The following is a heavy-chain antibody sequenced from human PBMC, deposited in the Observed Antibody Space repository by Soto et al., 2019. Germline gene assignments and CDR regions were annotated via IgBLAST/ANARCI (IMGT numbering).Heavy chain of an antibody. CDR1: GASISNHSFY. J-gene: IGHJ4*02. V-gene: IGHV4-39*02. Sequence: ETLSLTCTVSGASISNHSFYWGWIRQPPGKGLEWIGSLSYSGSAYYSPSLKSRVTIYADTLKNQFSLTLTSVTASDTAVFYCARESGYSFGGTPSFGCWGQGSLVVVGS. CDR2: LSYSGSA. D-gene: IGHD5-18*01. CDR3: ARESGYSFGGTPSFGC.